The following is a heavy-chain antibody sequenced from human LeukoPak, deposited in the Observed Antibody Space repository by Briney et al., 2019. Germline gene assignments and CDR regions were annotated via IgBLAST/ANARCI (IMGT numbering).Heavy chain of an antibody. D-gene: IGHD6-13*01. CDR2: ISAYNGNT. Sequence: ASVKVSCKASGYTFTSYGISWVRQAPGQGLEWMGWISAYNGNTNYAQKLQGRVTMTTDTSTSTAYMELRSLRSDDTAVYYCARDCVRSCYHLAAAAAIPLDYWGQGTLVTVSS. CDR1: GYTFTSYG. V-gene: IGHV1-18*01. J-gene: IGHJ4*02. CDR3: ARDCVRSCYHLAAAAAIPLDY.